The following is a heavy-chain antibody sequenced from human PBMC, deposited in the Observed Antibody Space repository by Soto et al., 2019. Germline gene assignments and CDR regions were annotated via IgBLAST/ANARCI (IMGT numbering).Heavy chain of an antibody. Sequence: KGMEWVSAISGSGGSTHYADSVKGRFTLYRDNSKNTLYLQMNSLRAEDTAVYFFFKAQESIREVISVSAFLLNRSSDL. CDR3: FKAQESIREVISVSAFLLNRSSDL. J-gene: IGHJ2*01. CDR2: ISGSGGST. V-gene: IGHV3-23*01. D-gene: IGHD3-3*01.